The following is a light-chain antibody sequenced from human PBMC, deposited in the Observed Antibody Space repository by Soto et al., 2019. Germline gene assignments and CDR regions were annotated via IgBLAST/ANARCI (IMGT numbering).Light chain of an antibody. Sequence: NFMLTQPHSVSESPGKTVTLSCTRSSGSIASNSVQWYQQRPGSAPTTVIYDNNQRPSGVPHRFSSSIDTSSNSASLAISGLNTADEADYYCPSYDSNYRLLGGGTKLTVL. CDR2: DNN. CDR1: SGSIASNS. CDR3: PSYDSNYRL. J-gene: IGLJ3*02. V-gene: IGLV6-57*03.